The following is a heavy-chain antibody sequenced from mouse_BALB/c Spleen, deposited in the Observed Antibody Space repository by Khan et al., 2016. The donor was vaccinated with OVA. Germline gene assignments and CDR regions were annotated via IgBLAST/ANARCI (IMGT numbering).Heavy chain of an antibody. CDR3: ARDGYHYYYAMDH. CDR2: ISSSGST. Sequence: VQLVQSGPGLVKPSQSLSLTCTVTGYSITSDYARNWIRQFPGNILEWIGYISSSGSTNYNPAFKSQTTITPDTSKNHFFLQLNSVTTEDTAIYYCARDGYHYYYAMDHWGQGTSVTVSS. D-gene: IGHD2-3*01. CDR1: GYSITSDYA. J-gene: IGHJ4*01. V-gene: IGHV3-2*02.